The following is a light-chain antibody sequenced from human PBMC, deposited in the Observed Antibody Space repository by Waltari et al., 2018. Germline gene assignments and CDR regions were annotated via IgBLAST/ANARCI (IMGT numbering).Light chain of an antibody. CDR3: QSVDSSATYVI. CDR2: KDK. CDR1: ALPKPY. V-gene: IGLV3-25*03. Sequence: SYDLTQPPPVSVSPGPPARITCYGDALPKPYGYWYQQKSGQAPVLMIFKDKERPSGIPERFSGSSSGTTVTLTISGVQAEDEADYYCQSVDSSATYVIFGGGTKLTVL. J-gene: IGLJ2*01.